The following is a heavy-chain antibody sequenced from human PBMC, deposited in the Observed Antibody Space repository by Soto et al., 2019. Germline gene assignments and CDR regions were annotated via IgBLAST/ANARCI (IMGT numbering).Heavy chain of an antibody. CDR1: GCTFSSYR. Sequence: GGSLRLSCAASGCTFSSYRLSWGRQAPGKGLEWVSAISGSGGSTYYADSVKGRFTISRDNSKNTLYLQMNSLRAVDTAVYYYAQRRVRADYRGQGTLVTVSS. D-gene: IGHD3-10*01. CDR3: AQRRVRADY. J-gene: IGHJ4*02. CDR2: ISGSGGST. V-gene: IGHV3-23*01.